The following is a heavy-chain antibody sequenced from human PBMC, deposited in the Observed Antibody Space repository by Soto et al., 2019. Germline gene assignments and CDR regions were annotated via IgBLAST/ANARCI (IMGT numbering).Heavy chain of an antibody. D-gene: IGHD5-12*01. CDR2: INAGNGNT. CDR1: GFTFTTHA. Sequence: QVHLVQSGAEVKEPGASVKVSCKTSGFTFTTHAIHWVRQAPGQRFEWMGWINAGNGNTKYSQRFQDRVTITRDTSASTAYMEFSSLTSEDRAVYYCARRNNSGPIDYWGQGTLVTVSS. V-gene: IGHV1-3*01. J-gene: IGHJ4*02. CDR3: ARRNNSGPIDY.